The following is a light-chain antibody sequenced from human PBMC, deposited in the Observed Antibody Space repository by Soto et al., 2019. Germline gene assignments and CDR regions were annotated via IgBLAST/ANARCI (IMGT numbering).Light chain of an antibody. CDR1: QNVFSN. CDR3: QQYTLVPPIT. J-gene: IGKJ5*01. CDR2: GAS. V-gene: IGKV3-15*01. Sequence: EIVMTQSPGTLSVSPGERATLSCRASQNVFSNVAWYQQRPGQPPRLLISGASTRATGVSARFSASGSGTDFTLTITRLQSEDFAVYYCQQYTLVPPITFGQATRRE.